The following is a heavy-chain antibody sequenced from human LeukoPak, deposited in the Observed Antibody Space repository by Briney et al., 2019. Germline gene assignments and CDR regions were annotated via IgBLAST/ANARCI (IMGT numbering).Heavy chain of an antibody. J-gene: IGHJ4*02. CDR1: GFTVSSSY. CDR3: ATHRSSSWYLDY. V-gene: IGHV3-66*02. Sequence: GGSLRLSCAASGFTVSSSYMSWVRQAPGKGLEWVSVIYSGGSTYYADSVKGRFTISRDNSKNTLYLQMNSLRAEDTAVYYCATHRSSSWYLDYWGQGTLVTVSS. CDR2: IYSGGST. D-gene: IGHD6-13*01.